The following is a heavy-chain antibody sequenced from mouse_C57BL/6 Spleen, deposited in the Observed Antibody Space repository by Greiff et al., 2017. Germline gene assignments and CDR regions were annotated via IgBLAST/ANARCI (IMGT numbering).Heavy chain of an antibody. CDR1: GYTFTDYY. CDR2: INPNNGGT. D-gene: IGHD2-2*01. CDR3: ARWLPHYFDD. Sequence: EVQLQQSGPELVQPGASVKISCKASGYTFTDYYMNWVKQSHGKSLEWIGDINPNNGGTRYNQKFKGKATLTVDKSSSTAYMELRSLTSEDSAVYYVARWLPHYFDDWGQGTTLTVSS. J-gene: IGHJ2*01. V-gene: IGHV1-26*01.